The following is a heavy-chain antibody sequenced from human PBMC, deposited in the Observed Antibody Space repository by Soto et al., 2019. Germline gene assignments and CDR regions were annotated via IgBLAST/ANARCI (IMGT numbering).Heavy chain of an antibody. D-gene: IGHD3-9*01. CDR1: DGSISSSSYY. Sequence: QLQLQESGPGLVKPSETLSLTCTVSDGSISSSSYYWGWIRQPPGKGPEWIGSIYYSGSTYYNPSLKSRVTISVDTSSNQFSLNLSSVTAADTAVYYCARNGDFDWLPFYYYYGMDVWGQGTTVTVSS. J-gene: IGHJ6*02. CDR3: ARNGDFDWLPFYYYYGMDV. CDR2: IYYSGST. V-gene: IGHV4-39*01.